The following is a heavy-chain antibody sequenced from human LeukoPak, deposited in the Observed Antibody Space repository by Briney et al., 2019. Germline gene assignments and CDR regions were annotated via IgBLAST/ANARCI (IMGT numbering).Heavy chain of an antibody. D-gene: IGHD3-22*01. CDR1: GFTFSSYA. Sequence: GGSLRLSCAASGFTFSSYAMSWVRQAPGKGLEWVSAISGSGGSTYYADSVKGRFTISRDNSKNTLYLQMNSLRAEDTAVYYCAKDLWPSLYDSSGYYYNYFDYWGQGTLATVSS. V-gene: IGHV3-23*01. J-gene: IGHJ4*02. CDR3: AKDLWPSLYDSSGYYYNYFDY. CDR2: ISGSGGST.